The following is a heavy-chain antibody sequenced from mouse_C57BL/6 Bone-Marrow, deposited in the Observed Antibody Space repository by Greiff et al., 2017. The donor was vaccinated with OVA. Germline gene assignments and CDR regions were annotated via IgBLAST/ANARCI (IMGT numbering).Heavy chain of an antibody. J-gene: IGHJ1*03. Sequence: QVQLQQPGAELVKPGASVKLSCKASGYTFTSYWMQWVKQRPGQGLEWIGEIDPSDSYTNYNQKFKGKATLTADTSSSTAYMQLSSLTSEDSAVYYCAREGYGSSLYWYFDVWGTGTTVTVSS. CDR2: IDPSDSYT. CDR1: GYTFTSYW. D-gene: IGHD1-1*01. CDR3: AREGYGSSLYWYFDV. V-gene: IGHV1-50*01.